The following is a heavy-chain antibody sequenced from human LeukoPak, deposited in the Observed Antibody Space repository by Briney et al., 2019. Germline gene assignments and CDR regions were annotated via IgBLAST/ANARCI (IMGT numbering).Heavy chain of an antibody. J-gene: IGHJ6*02. CDR1: GFSFSFYE. V-gene: IGHV3-48*03. CDR2: ISSNDGTV. D-gene: IGHD3-3*01. CDR3: ASPTISGVVVGMDL. Sequence: GGALRLSCAACGFSFSFYEKNWGRQAPGKGLEWSSYISSNDGTVYYADSVRGRFTISRDNAKNSLYLQMNNLRAEDTALYYCASPTISGVVVGMDLWGQGTTVTVSS.